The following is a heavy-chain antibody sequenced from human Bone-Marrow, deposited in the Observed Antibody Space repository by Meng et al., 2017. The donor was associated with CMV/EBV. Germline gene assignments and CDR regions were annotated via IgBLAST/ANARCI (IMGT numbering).Heavy chain of an antibody. J-gene: IGHJ3*02. Sequence: GESLKISCAASGFTFSSYAMSWVRQAPGKGLEWISWISYITSDGSTYYADSVKGRFTISRDNAKNSLYLQMNSLRAEDTAVYYCARDAVVPAAITTLESNDAFEIWGQGTMVTVSS. CDR3: ARDAVVPAAITTLESNDAFEI. V-gene: IGHV3-48*04. CDR1: GFTFSSYA. D-gene: IGHD2-2*01. CDR2: ISYITSDGST.